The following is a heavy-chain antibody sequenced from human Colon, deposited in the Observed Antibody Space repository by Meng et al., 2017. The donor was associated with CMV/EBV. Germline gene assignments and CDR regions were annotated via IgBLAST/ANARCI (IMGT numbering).Heavy chain of an antibody. V-gene: IGHV3-30*04. Sequence: GESLKISCAASGFTFSAYPIHWVRQAPGKGLEWVAIISHDGTKKYYAESVKGRFTISRDNSQNTVTVQMNSLRGDDTAVYYCARASNSSFDPWGQGTWATVSS. CDR1: GFTFSAYP. CDR3: ARASNSSFDP. J-gene: IGHJ5*02. D-gene: IGHD4-11*01. CDR2: ISHDGTKK.